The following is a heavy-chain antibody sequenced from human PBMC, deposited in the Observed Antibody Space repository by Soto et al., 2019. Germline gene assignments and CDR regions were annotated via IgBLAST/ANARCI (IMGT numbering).Heavy chain of an antibody. CDR3: ARDLRRDGWGRFFYFDY. Sequence: QVQLVQSGGEVKKPGASVKVSCKTSGYTFTSYGISWVRQAPGQGLEWMGWISSYNGNTNYAQKLQGRVTMTTDTSTSTAYMELRSLRSDDSAVYYCARDLRRDGWGRFFYFDYWGQGTLVTVSS. CDR2: ISSYNGNT. D-gene: IGHD6-19*01. J-gene: IGHJ4*02. CDR1: GYTFTSYG. V-gene: IGHV1-18*01.